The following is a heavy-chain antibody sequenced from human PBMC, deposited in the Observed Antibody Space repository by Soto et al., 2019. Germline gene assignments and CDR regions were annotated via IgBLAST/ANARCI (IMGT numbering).Heavy chain of an antibody. CDR1: GFTFSIYA. Sequence: EKQLVESGGALAQPGGSLRLSCVGSGFTFSIYALTWVRQAPGKGLEWVSLITNNGDTTFFGDSVKGRFSISRDNSKNTLYLQLETLTADDTDVYYCAMSPVCGGAFDVLGQWTMVAVSS. CDR2: ITNNGDTT. CDR3: AMSPVCGGAFDV. V-gene: IGHV3-23*04. J-gene: IGHJ3*01.